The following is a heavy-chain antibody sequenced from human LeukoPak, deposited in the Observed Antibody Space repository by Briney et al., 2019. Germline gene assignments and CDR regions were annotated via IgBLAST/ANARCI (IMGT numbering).Heavy chain of an antibody. D-gene: IGHD2/OR15-2a*01. V-gene: IGHV3-48*01. CDR3: ARDHHRRLYDSQARDTFDI. Sequence: GGSLRLSCAASGFTFSSYSMNWVRQAPGKGLEWVSYTSSSSSTIYYADSVKGRFTISRDNAKNSPYLQMNSLRAEDTAVYYCARDHHRRLYDSQARDTFDIWGQGTMVTVSS. CDR2: TSSSSSTI. CDR1: GFTFSSYS. J-gene: IGHJ3*02.